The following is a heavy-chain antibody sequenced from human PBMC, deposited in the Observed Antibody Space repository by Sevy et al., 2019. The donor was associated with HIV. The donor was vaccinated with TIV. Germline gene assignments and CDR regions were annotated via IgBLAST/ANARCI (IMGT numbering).Heavy chain of an antibody. J-gene: IGHJ5*02. CDR2: ISSSGTPI. V-gene: IGHV3-48*02. Sequence: GGSLRLSCVDSGFTFSTSNMNWVRQAPGKGLEWVSYISSSGTPIFYADSVKGRFTISSDNAKNSLYLQMNSLRDDDTAVYYCARGSGSSWFFSWGQGTLVTVSS. CDR3: ARGSGSSWFFS. D-gene: IGHD6-13*01. CDR1: GFTFSTSN.